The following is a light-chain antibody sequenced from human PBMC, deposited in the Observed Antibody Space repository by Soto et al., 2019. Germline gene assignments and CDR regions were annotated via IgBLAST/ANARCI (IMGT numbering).Light chain of an antibody. V-gene: IGKV3-20*01. CDR3: QQYVSLPVT. CDR2: GAS. CDR1: QSVNSN. Sequence: ETVMTQSPATLSVSPGERATLSCRASQSVNSNLAWYQQKLGQAPRVLIFGASSRATGIPDRFSGSGSGTDFTLTISRVEPEDFAVYYCQQYVSLPVTFGQGTRLEIK. J-gene: IGKJ5*01.